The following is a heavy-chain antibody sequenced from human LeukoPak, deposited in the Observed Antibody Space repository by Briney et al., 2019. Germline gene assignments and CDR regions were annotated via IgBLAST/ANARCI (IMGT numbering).Heavy chain of an antibody. V-gene: IGHV4-4*07. CDR1: GASISGYF. J-gene: IGHJ4*02. CDR2: IYSSGST. D-gene: IGHD3-22*01. Sequence: SETLSLTCTVSGASISGYFWSWIRQPAGKGLEWIGRIYSSGSTHYNPSLKSRVTMSVAMSKNQFSLNLSSVTAADTAVDYCARSFYPDRTGYYSFDSWGQGTRVTVSS. CDR3: ARSFYPDRTGYYSFDS.